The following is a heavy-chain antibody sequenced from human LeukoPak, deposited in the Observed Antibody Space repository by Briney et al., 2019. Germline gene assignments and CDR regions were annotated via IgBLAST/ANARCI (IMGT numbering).Heavy chain of an antibody. V-gene: IGHV3-9*01. J-gene: IGHJ6*02. CDR3: ASDPHHSSRMDV. CDR1: GFTFDDYA. CDR2: ISWNSGSI. Sequence: GRSLRLSCAASGFTFDDYAMHWVRHAPGKGLEWVSGISWNSGSIGYADSVKGRFTISRDNAKNSLYLQMNSLRAEDTAVYYCASDPHHSSRMDVWGQGTTVTVSS. D-gene: IGHD1-14*01.